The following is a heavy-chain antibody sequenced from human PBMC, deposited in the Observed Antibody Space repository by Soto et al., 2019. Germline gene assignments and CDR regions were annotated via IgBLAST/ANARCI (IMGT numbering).Heavy chain of an antibody. CDR3: AKNRVRGATMSRGMDV. CDR1: GFSFTNYG. Sequence: QEQLVESGGGVVQPGRSLRLSCVASGFSFTNYGMNWVRQTPGKGLEWVAVISIDGSNQYYLDSVKGRFTISRDNSKDTLFLEVNSLRPEDTAMYFCAKNRVRGATMSRGMDVWGPGTTVTVSS. V-gene: IGHV3-30*18. J-gene: IGHJ6*02. CDR2: ISIDGSNQ. D-gene: IGHD1-26*01.